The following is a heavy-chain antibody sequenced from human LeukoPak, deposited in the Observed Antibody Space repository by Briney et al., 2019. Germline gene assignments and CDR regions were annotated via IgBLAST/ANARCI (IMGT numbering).Heavy chain of an antibody. D-gene: IGHD1-26*01. CDR3: ASLYDIVGTTVDY. Sequence: ASVKVSCKASGYTFTSYYMHWVRQAPGQGLEWMGRIDPNTGGTKSAKNFQGRVTMTRDTSISTAYMALSGLRSDDTAVYYCASLYDIVGTTVDYWGQGTLVTVSS. CDR2: IDPNTGGT. J-gene: IGHJ4*02. CDR1: GYTFTSYY. V-gene: IGHV1-2*06.